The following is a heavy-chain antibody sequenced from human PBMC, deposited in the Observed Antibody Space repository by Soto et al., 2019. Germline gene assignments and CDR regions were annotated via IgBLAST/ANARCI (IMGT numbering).Heavy chain of an antibody. CDR2: IIPIFDTP. CDR3: AFPPRTGYQYGMDV. J-gene: IGHJ6*02. V-gene: IGHV1-69*13. Sequence: QVQLVQSGAEVKKPGASVKVSCKASGGTFSSYAISWVRQAPGQGLEWMGGIIPIFDTPSYAQKFQGRVTITADESTSTAYMELTSLRSDDTAVYYCAFPPRTGYQYGMDVWGQGTTVTVSS. CDR1: GGTFSSYA.